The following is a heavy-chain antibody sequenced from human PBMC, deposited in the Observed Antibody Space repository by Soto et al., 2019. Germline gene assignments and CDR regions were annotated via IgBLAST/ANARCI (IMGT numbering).Heavy chain of an antibody. J-gene: IGHJ3*02. Sequence: ASVKVSCKASGYTFTGYYMHWVRQAPGQGLEWMGWINPNSGGTNYAQKFQGWVTMTRDTSISTAYMELSRLRSDDTAVYYCARRRIQKSYDILTGYYLALDAXDIWGQGTMVTVSS. CDR2: INPNSGGT. V-gene: IGHV1-2*04. CDR3: ARRRIQKSYDILTGYYLALDAXDI. CDR1: GYTFTGYY. D-gene: IGHD3-9*01.